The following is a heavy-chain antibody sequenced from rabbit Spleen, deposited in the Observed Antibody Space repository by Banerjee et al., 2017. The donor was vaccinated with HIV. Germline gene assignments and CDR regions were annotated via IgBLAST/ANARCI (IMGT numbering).Heavy chain of an antibody. Sequence: QSLEESGGDLVKPGASLTLTCTASGVSFSSNYYMCWVRQAPGKGLEWIACIDSGSSGFIYFAIWAKARSPTPKPSPSPFPLQMTFITAPDTPPFFCSRVFVSIFPISGMPLGAPGTPVPV. CDR2: IDSGSSGFI. V-gene: IGHV1S40*01. CDR3: SRVFVSIFPISGMPL. CDR1: GVSFSSNYY. J-gene: IGHJ6*01. D-gene: IGHD1-1*01.